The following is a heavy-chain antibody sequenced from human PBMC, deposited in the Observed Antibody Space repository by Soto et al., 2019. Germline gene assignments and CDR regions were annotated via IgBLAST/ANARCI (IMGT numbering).Heavy chain of an antibody. CDR2: INPNSGGT. Sequence: QVQLVQSGAEMKKPGASVKVSCKASGYTFIDFCIYWVRQAPGQGLEWMGRINPNSGGTNYAQKFQGRVTMTRDTSISTAYMELSGLKSDDTAVYYCARDYDPPHWGQGTLVTVSS. V-gene: IGHV1-2*06. CDR3: ARDYDPPH. J-gene: IGHJ4*02. CDR1: GYTFIDFC. D-gene: IGHD3-22*01.